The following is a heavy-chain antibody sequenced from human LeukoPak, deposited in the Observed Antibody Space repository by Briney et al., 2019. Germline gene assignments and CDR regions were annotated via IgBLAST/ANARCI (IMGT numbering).Heavy chain of an antibody. D-gene: IGHD6-19*01. CDR3: ARDDSSGRYPSRNFDY. CDR2: MNPNSGNT. Sequence: ASVKVSCKASGYTFTSYDINWVRQATGQGLEWMGWMNPNSGNTGYAQKFQGRVTMTRNTSISTAYMELSSLRSEDTAVYYCARDDSSGRYPSRNFDYWGQGTLVTVSS. CDR1: GYTFTSYD. J-gene: IGHJ4*02. V-gene: IGHV1-8*01.